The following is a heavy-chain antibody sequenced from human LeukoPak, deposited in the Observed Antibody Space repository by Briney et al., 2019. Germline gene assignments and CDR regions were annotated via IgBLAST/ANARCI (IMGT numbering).Heavy chain of an antibody. CDR2: ISSSSSTI. D-gene: IGHD6-6*01. V-gene: IGHV3-48*04. Sequence: PGGSLRLSCAASGFTFSSYSMNWARQAPGKGLEWVSYISSSSSTIYYADSVKGRFTISRDNAKNSLYLQMNSLRAEDTAVYYCAVGGWQLRHWGQGTLVTVSS. CDR3: AVGGWQLRH. J-gene: IGHJ4*02. CDR1: GFTFSSYS.